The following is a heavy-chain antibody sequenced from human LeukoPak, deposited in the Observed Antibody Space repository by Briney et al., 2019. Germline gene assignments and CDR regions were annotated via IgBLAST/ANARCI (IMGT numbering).Heavy chain of an antibody. V-gene: IGHV5-51*01. D-gene: IGHD2-21*02. Sequence: GESLNISCKGSGYTFTTYWIGWVRQMPGKGLEWMGIIYPGDSDTRYSPSFQGQVTISADKSISTAYLQWSSLKASDTAMYYCASGGAYCGGDCPSDAFDIWGQGTMVTVSS. CDR2: IYPGDSDT. CDR3: ASGGAYCGGDCPSDAFDI. CDR1: GYTFTTYW. J-gene: IGHJ3*02.